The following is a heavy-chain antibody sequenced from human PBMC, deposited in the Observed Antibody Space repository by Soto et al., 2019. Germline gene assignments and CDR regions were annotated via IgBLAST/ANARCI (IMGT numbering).Heavy chain of an antibody. CDR3: ARYCSGGSCYSSHFDY. V-gene: IGHV4-31*03. Sequence: SETLSLTCTVSGGSISSSSYYWGWIRQPPGKGLEWIGYIYYSGSTYYNPSLKSRVTISVDTSKNQFSLKLSSVTAADTAVYYCARYCSGGSCYSSHFDYWGQGTLVTVSS. J-gene: IGHJ4*02. CDR1: GGSISSSSYY. CDR2: IYYSGST. D-gene: IGHD2-15*01.